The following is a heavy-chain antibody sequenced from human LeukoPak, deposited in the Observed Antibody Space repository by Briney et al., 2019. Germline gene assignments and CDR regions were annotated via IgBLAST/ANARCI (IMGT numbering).Heavy chain of an antibody. J-gene: IGHJ4*02. V-gene: IGHV3-23*01. CDR3: AKGIALYDFLSGFQVGPLDY. CDR1: GFTFSSYA. Sequence: GGSLRLSCAASGFTFSSYAMSWVRQAPGKGLEWVSAISGSGGSTYYADSVKGRFTISRDNSKNTLYLQMNSLRAEDTAVYYCAKGIALYDFLSGFQVGPLDYWGQGTLVTVSS. D-gene: IGHD3-3*01. CDR2: ISGSGGST.